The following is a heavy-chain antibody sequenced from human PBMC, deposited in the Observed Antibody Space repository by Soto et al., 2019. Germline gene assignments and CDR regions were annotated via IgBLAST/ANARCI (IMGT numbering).Heavy chain of an antibody. CDR2: INPSGGTT. CDR1: GYTFTRYN. CDR3: ARVRGGGSEYFFGY. D-gene: IGHD2-15*01. V-gene: IGHV1-46*01. Sequence: ASVKVSCKASGYTFTRYNVHWVRQAPGQGLEWMAIINPSGGTTYYVQKFEGRVTLTTDTPTSTVYMELSSLRSDDTAVYYCARVRGGGSEYFFGYWGQGTLVTVSS. J-gene: IGHJ4*02.